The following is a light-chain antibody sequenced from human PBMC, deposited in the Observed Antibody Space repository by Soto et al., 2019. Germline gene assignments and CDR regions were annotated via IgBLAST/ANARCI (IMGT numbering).Light chain of an antibody. V-gene: IGKV3-20*01. CDR2: GAS. CDR1: QSVGSSY. CDR3: QQNGRSPDT. J-gene: IGKJ1*01. Sequence: ESVLTQSPGTLSLSRGERATLSCRASQSVGSSYLAWYQQKPGQAPRLLIFGASSRAAGIPDRFSGSGSGKDFTLTISRLEHEDFGVYYCQQNGRSPDTFGQGKKVEIK.